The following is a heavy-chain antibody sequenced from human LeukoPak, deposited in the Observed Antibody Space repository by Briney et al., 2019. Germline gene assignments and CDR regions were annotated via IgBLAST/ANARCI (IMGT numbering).Heavy chain of an antibody. CDR2: MKQDGSEK. CDR3: AREKYYYDSSGYNYYFDY. CDR1: GFTFSSYW. D-gene: IGHD3-22*01. V-gene: IGHV3-7*01. Sequence: PGGSLRLSCAASGFTFSSYWMSWVRQAPGKGLEWVANMKQDGSEKYYVDSVKGRFTISRDNAKNSLYLQMNSLRAEDTAVYYCAREKYYYDSSGYNYYFDYWGQGTLVTVSS. J-gene: IGHJ4*02.